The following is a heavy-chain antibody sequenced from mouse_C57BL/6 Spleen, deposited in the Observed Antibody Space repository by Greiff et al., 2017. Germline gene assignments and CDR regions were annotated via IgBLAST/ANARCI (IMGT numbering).Heavy chain of an antibody. J-gene: IGHJ4*01. CDR2: IWSGGST. CDR3: ARKGNYASYYAMDY. D-gene: IGHD2-1*01. V-gene: IGHV2-2*01. CDR1: GFSLTSYG. Sequence: VQLKESGPGLVQPSQSLSITCTVSGFSLTSYGVHWVRQSPGKGLEWLGVIWSGGSTDYNAAFISRLSISKDNSKSQVFFKMNSLQADDTAIYYCARKGNYASYYAMDYWGQGTSVTVSS.